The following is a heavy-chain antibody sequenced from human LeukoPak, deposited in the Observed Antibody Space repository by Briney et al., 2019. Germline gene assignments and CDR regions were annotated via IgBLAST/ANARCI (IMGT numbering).Heavy chain of an antibody. D-gene: IGHD1-1*01. V-gene: IGHV1-2*02. CDR3: ESEIWGPGPAEFDY. Sequence: ASVKVSCKASGYTFTCYYMHWVRQAPGQGLEWMGWINPNSGGTNYAQKFQGRVTMTKDTSISTAYMEMSRLRSDDTAVYYCESEIWGPGPAEFDYWGQGTLVTVSS. CDR1: GYTFTCYY. J-gene: IGHJ4*02. CDR2: INPNSGGT.